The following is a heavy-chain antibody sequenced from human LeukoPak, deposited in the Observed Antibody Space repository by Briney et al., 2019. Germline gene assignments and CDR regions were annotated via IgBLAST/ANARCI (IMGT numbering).Heavy chain of an antibody. CDR3: TTLYCTNGVCYSGMDV. V-gene: IGHV3-15*01. CDR2: IKSKTDGGTT. D-gene: IGHD2-8*01. Sequence: GGSLRLSCAASGFTFSNAWMSWVRQAPGKGLEWVGRIKSKTDGGTTDYAAPVKGRFTISRDDSKNTLYLQMNSLKTEDTAVYYCTTLYCTNGVCYSGMDVWGQGTTVTVSS. J-gene: IGHJ6*02. CDR1: GFTFSNAW.